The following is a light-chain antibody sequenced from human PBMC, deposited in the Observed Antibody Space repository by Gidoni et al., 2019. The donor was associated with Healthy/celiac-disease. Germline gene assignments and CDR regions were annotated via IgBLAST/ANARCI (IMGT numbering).Light chain of an antibody. CDR1: SSNIGSNY. CDR2: RNN. V-gene: IGLV1-47*01. J-gene: IGLJ2*01. Sequence: QSVLTQPPSASGTPGQRVTISCSGSSSNIGSNYVSWYQQLTGTAPNLLIYRNNQRPSGVPDRFSGSKSGTSASLAISGLRSDEEAAYYCAAWDDILSGRVFGGGTQLTVL. CDR3: AAWDDILSGRV.